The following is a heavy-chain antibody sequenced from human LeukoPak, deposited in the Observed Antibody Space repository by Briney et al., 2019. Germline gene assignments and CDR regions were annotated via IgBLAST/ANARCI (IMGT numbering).Heavy chain of an antibody. CDR2: IKQDGSEK. D-gene: IGHD3-16*01. CDR1: GFTFSSYW. Sequence: GGSLRLSCAASGFTFSSYWMSWVRQAPGKGLEWVANIKQDGSEKYYVDFVKGRFTISRDNAKNSLYLQMNSLRAEDTAVYYCARELRDGAFDIWGQGTMVTVSS. V-gene: IGHV3-7*01. CDR3: ARELRDGAFDI. J-gene: IGHJ3*02.